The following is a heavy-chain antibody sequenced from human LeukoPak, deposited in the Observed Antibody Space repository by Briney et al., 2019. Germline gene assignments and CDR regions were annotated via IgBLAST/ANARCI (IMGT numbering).Heavy chain of an antibody. CDR3: ASMRAYSSSWYYFDY. Sequence: NPSETLSLTCTVSGGSISSSSYYWGWIRQPPGKGLEWIGSIYYSGSTYYNPSLKSRVTISVDTSKNQFSLKLSSVTAADTAVYYCASMRAYSSSWYYFDYWGQGTLVTVSS. CDR2: IYYSGST. V-gene: IGHV4-39*07. J-gene: IGHJ4*02. D-gene: IGHD6-13*01. CDR1: GGSISSSSYY.